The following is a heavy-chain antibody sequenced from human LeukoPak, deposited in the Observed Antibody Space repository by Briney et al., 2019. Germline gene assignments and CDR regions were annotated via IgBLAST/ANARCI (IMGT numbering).Heavy chain of an antibody. CDR3: ARVSPEIVVVTGTGAPDY. CDR2: LWYDGSKK. Sequence: GGSLRLSCAASGFTFINYGMHWVRQAPGKGLEWVAVLWYDGSKKYYADSVKGRFTIYRDNSKNTVYLQINSLRAEDKAVYYCARVSPEIVVVTGTGAPDYWGQGTLVTVSS. V-gene: IGHV3-33*01. J-gene: IGHJ4*02. D-gene: IGHD2-21*02. CDR1: GFTFINYG.